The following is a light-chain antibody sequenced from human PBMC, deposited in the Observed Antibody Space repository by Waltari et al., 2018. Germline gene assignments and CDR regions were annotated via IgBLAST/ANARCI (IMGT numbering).Light chain of an antibody. CDR2: GKN. CDR1: SLRSYY. Sequence: SSELTQDPAVSVALGQTVRITCQGDSLRSYYASWYQQKPGTAPVLVIYGKNNRPSGIPDRFSGSRSGNTASLTITGAQAEDEADYYCNSRDSSGNHLVFGGGTKLTVL. V-gene: IGLV3-19*01. CDR3: NSRDSSGNHLV. J-gene: IGLJ2*01.